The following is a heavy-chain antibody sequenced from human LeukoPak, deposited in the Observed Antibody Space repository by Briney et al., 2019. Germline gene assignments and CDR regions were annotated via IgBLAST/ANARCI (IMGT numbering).Heavy chain of an antibody. CDR2: TRNKAKSYTT. Sequence: GGSLRLSCAASGFTFSDHYMDWVRQAPGKGLEWVGRTRNKAKSYTTKYAASVTGRFTISRDDSKDSLYLQMNSLKTEDTAVYYCARGAGPANNYNLGYYYGMDVWGKGTTVTVSS. CDR1: GFTFSDHY. D-gene: IGHD3-16*01. CDR3: ARGAGPANNYNLGYYYGMDV. V-gene: IGHV3-72*01. J-gene: IGHJ6*04.